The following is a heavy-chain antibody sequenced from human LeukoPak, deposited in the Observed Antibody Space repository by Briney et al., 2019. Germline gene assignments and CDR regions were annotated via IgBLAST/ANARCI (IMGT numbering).Heavy chain of an antibody. J-gene: IGHJ4*02. Sequence: PGGSLRLSCTASGFSFSSYGMSWVRQAPGKGLEWVSSISGSGGSTYYADSVKGRFTISRDNSKNTLYLQMNSLRAEDTAVYYCAKGSFLSVGCYYDSSIWGQGTLVTVSS. V-gene: IGHV3-23*01. CDR3: AKGSFLSVGCYYDSSI. CDR1: GFSFSSYG. D-gene: IGHD3-22*01. CDR2: ISGSGGST.